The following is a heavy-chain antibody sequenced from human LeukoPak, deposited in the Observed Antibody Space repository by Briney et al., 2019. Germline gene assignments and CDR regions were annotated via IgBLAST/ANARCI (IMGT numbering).Heavy chain of an antibody. V-gene: IGHV3-48*02. CDR1: GFTLSRYS. J-gene: IGHJ4*02. CDR3: TRDDSWAFDY. D-gene: IGHD2-21*02. Sequence: GSLRLSCAASGFTLSRYSVNWVRQAPGKGLEWVAYIRTSSGGIYYADSVKGQFTISTDTAKNSLYLEMNNLRDGDTAVYYCTRDDSWAFDYWGQGTLVTVSS. CDR2: IRTSSGGI.